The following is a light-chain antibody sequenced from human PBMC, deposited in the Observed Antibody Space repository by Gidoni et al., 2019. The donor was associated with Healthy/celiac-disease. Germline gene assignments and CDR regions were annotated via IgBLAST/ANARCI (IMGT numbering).Light chain of an antibody. Sequence: EIVLKQSPGTLSLSPVERATLSCRASQSVSSSYLAWYQQKPGQAPRLLIYGASSRATGIPDRFSGSGSGTDFTLTISRLEPEDFAVYYCQQYGSSPLTFGGGTKVEIK. CDR3: QQYGSSPLT. J-gene: IGKJ4*01. V-gene: IGKV3-20*01. CDR1: QSVSSSY. CDR2: GAS.